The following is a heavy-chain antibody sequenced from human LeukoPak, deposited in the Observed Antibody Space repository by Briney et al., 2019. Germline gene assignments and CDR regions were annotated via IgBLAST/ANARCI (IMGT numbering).Heavy chain of an antibody. V-gene: IGHV4-61*02. CDR3: ARALDNRLTGYAFDI. CDR2: VYASGNS. Sequence: PSETLSLTCTVSGGSISSDAYYWSWIRQTAGKGLEWIGRVYASGNSNSNPSLKSRVTISMDTSKNQFSLRLTSVTAADTAVYYCARALDNRLTGYAFDIWGQGAMVTVSS. CDR1: GGSISSDAYY. J-gene: IGHJ3*02. D-gene: IGHD3-9*01.